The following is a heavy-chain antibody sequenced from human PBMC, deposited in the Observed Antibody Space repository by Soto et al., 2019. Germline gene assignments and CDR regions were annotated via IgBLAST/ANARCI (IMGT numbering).Heavy chain of an antibody. CDR3: AKHSSSSPYFDY. V-gene: IGHV3-23*01. CDR1: GFTFSSYA. Sequence: GGSLRLSCAASGFTFSSYAMNWVRQAPGKGLEWVSAISGSGGSTYYADSVKGRFTTSRDNSKNTLYLQMNSLRAEDTAVYYCAKHSSSSPYFDYWGQGTLVTVSS. CDR2: ISGSGGST. J-gene: IGHJ4*02. D-gene: IGHD6-6*01.